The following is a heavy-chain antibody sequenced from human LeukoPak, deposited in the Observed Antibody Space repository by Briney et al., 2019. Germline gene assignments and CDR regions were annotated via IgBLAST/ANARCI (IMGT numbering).Heavy chain of an antibody. Sequence: GGSLRLSCAASGFAFSTYAMHWVRQAPGKGLEWLAVISFDGNTKYYADSAKGRFTISRDNSMNTLYVQISSLTVEDTAVYYCARAMVRGVPFDYWGQGALVTVSS. J-gene: IGHJ4*02. D-gene: IGHD3-10*01. CDR1: GFAFSTYA. V-gene: IGHV3-30-3*01. CDR2: ISFDGNTK. CDR3: ARAMVRGVPFDY.